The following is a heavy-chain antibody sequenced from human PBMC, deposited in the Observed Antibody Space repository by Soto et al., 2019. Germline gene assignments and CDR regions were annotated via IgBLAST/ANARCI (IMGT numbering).Heavy chain of an antibody. D-gene: IGHD1-26*01. CDR1: GFSFDTYA. J-gene: IGHJ6*02. V-gene: IGHV3-23*01. Sequence: RLSCAASGFSFDTYAMSWVRQAPGKGLEWVSTVSGTADNTYYTHSVKGRFTISRDKSQNTLFLQMSGLRVEDTAVYYCAAPSLGVGATNYYYYGMDVRGQGTTVIVS. CDR3: AAPSLGVGATNYYYYGMDV. CDR2: VSGTADNT.